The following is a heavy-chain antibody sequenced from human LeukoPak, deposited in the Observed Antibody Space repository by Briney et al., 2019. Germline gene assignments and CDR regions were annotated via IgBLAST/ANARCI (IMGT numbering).Heavy chain of an antibody. CDR1: GFTFSNYD. CDR2: IWYDGSNK. CDR3: ARDDYGGKLDI. Sequence: GRSLRLACAASGFTFSNYDMHWVRQAPGKGLEWVAVIWYDGSNKYYADSVKGRFTISRDNSKNTLYPQMNSLRAEDTAVYYCARDDYGGKLDIWGQGTVVTVSS. V-gene: IGHV3-33*01. J-gene: IGHJ3*02. D-gene: IGHD4-23*01.